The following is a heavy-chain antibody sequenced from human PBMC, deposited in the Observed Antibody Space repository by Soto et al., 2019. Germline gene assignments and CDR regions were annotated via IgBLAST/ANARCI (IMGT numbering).Heavy chain of an antibody. V-gene: IGHV4-31*03. Sequence: KAPETLSLTCTVSGGSISSGGYYWSWIRQHPGKGREGIGYIYYSGSTYYNPSLKSRVTISVDTAKNQFSLKLSLVTAADTAVYYWGGATKWGYDFWGCYDYGMDVWGQGTTVTVSS. CDR2: IYYSGST. CDR1: GGSISSGGYY. CDR3: GGATKWGYDFWGCYDYGMDV. D-gene: IGHD3-3*01. J-gene: IGHJ6*02.